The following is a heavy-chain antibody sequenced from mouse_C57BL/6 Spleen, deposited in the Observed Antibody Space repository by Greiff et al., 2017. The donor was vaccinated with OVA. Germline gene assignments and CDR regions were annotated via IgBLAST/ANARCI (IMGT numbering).Heavy chain of an antibody. D-gene: IGHD2-1*01. Sequence: DVHLVESGGGLVQPGGSLSLSCAASGFTFTDYYMSWVRQPPGKALEWLGFIRNKANGYTTEYSASVKGRFTISRDNSQSILYLQMNALRAEDSATYYCARGGNYHYYAMDYWGQGTSVTVSS. CDR3: ARGGNYHYYAMDY. V-gene: IGHV7-3*01. J-gene: IGHJ4*01. CDR1: GFTFTDYY. CDR2: IRNKANGYTT.